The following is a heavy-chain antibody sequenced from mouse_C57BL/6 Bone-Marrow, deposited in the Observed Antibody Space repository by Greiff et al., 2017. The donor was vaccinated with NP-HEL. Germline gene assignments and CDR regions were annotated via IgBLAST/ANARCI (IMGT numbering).Heavy chain of an antibody. Sequence: QVQLQQPGAELVMPGASVKLSCKASGYTFTSYWMHWVKQRPGQGLEWIGEIDPSDSYTNYNQQFKGKSPLTVDKSSSTAYMQLSSLTSEDSAVYYCARCDYDGGYYFDYWGQGTTLTGSS. CDR1: GYTFTSYW. CDR3: ARCDYDGGYYFDY. V-gene: IGHV1-69*01. J-gene: IGHJ2*01. CDR2: IDPSDSYT. D-gene: IGHD2-4*01.